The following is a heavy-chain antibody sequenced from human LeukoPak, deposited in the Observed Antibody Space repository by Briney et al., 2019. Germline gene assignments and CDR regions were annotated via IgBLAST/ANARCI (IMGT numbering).Heavy chain of an antibody. D-gene: IGHD3-10*01. Sequence: PGGSLRLSCAASGFTFSSYEMNWVRQAPGKGLEWVSYISSSGFTIYYADSVKGRFTISRDNAKNSLYLQMNSLRAEDTAVYYCAKEVRESAWFYFDYWGQGTLATVSS. J-gene: IGHJ4*02. CDR2: ISSSGFTI. CDR1: GFTFSSYE. V-gene: IGHV3-48*03. CDR3: AKEVRESAWFYFDY.